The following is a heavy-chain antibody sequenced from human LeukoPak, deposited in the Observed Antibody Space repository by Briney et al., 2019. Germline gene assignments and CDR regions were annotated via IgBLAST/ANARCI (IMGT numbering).Heavy chain of an antibody. D-gene: IGHD6-6*01. CDR1: GGTFSSYA. J-gene: IGHJ4*02. V-gene: IGHV1-69*13. Sequence: SVTVSCKASGGTFSSYAISWVRQAPGQGLEWMGGIIPIFGTANYAQKFQGRVTITADESTSTAYMELSSLRSEDTAVYYCARIAARPGPPPQSDYWGQGTLVTVSS. CDR2: IIPIFGTA. CDR3: ARIAARPGPPPQSDY.